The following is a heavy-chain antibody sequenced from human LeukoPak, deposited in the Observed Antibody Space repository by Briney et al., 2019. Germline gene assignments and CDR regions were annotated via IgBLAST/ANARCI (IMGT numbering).Heavy chain of an antibody. CDR1: GFTFSSYA. D-gene: IGHD3-3*01. J-gene: IGHJ4*02. CDR3: ARDSSTIFGVIDY. CDR2: ISSNGGST. V-gene: IGHV3-64*01. Sequence: PGGSLRLSCATSGFTFSSYAMHWVRQAPGKGLEYVSAISSNGGSTYYANSVKGRFTISRDNSKNTLYLQMGSLRAEDMAVYYCARDSSTIFGVIDYWGQGTLVTVSS.